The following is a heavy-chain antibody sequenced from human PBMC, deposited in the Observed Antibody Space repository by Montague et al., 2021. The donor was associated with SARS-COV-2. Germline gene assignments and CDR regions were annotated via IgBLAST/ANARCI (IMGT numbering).Heavy chain of an antibody. J-gene: IGHJ4*02. V-gene: IGHV3-13*01. CDR2: IGTAGDT. CDR3: ARGRGGRPWYFDY. CDR1: GFTFSSYD. D-gene: IGHD1-26*01. Sequence: FLRLSCAASGFTFSSYDMHWVRQATGKGLEWVSAIGTAGDTYYPGSVKGRFTISRGNAKNSLYLQMNSLRAGDTAVYYCARGRGGRPWYFDYWGQGTLVTVSS.